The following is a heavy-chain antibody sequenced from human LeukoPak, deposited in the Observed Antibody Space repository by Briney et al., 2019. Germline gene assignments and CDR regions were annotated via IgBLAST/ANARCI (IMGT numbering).Heavy chain of an antibody. CDR1: GYTFTGYY. V-gene: IGHV1-2*02. CDR2: IDPNSGGT. D-gene: IGHD4-17*01. Sequence: ASVKVSCKASGYTFTGYYMHWVRQAPGQGLEWMGWIDPNSGGTNYAQKFQGRVTMTRDTSISTAYMELSRLRSDDTAVYYCARPGDYGDYVSAFDIWGQGTMVTVSS. CDR3: ARPGDYGDYVSAFDI. J-gene: IGHJ3*02.